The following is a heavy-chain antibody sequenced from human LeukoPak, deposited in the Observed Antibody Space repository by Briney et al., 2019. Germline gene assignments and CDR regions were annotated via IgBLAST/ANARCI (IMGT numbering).Heavy chain of an antibody. CDR2: MKPKSSNT. CDR1: GYTFTSYD. J-gene: IGHJ6*02. Sequence: ASVKFSCKASGYTFTSYDIDWVRQATGQGLEWVGWMKPKSSNTGYAQKYQGRDTMTRNTSISTAYMEQSSLKSEDTAVYYCAGGRIAAAGFRYYYYYGMDGWGQGTTVTVSS. CDR3: AGGRIAAAGFRYYYYYGMDG. D-gene: IGHD6-13*01. V-gene: IGHV1-8*01.